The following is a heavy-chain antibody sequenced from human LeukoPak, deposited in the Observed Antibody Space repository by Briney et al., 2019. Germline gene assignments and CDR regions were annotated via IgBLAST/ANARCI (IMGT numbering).Heavy chain of an antibody. J-gene: IGHJ4*02. CDR2: ISYSGST. D-gene: IGHD5-24*01. Sequence: PSETLSLTCTVSGGSISSYYWSWIRQPPGKGLEWIGYISYSGSTNYNPSLKGRVTISVDTSKNQFSLQLGSVTAADTALYYCARHREMATITWTRTWFDYWGQGTLVTVSS. V-gene: IGHV4-59*08. CDR3: ARHREMATITWTRTWFDY. CDR1: GGSISSYY.